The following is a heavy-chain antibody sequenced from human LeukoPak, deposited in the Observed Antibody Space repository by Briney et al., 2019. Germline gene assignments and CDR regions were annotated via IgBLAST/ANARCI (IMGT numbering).Heavy chain of an antibody. V-gene: IGHV3-53*01. J-gene: IGHJ4*02. Sequence: GGSLRLSCAVSGFTVSNNFMSWVRQAPGRGLEYVSIIYSGGSTYYADSVKGRFTISRDTSKNTVCLQMNSLRAEDTAVYYCASYPSSSNYWGQGTLVTVSP. CDR1: GFTVSNNF. CDR3: ASYPSSSNY. CDR2: IYSGGST.